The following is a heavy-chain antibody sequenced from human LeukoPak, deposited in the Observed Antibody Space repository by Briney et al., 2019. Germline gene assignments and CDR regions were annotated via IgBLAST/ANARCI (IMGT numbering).Heavy chain of an antibody. J-gene: IGHJ4*02. V-gene: IGHV3-48*03. CDR1: GFTFSSYE. D-gene: IGHD4-17*01. CDR2: ISSSGSTI. CDR3: ARRLRRNYFDY. Sequence: GGSLRLSCAASGFTFSSYEMNWVRQAPGKGLEWVSYISSSGSTIYYADSVKGRFTISRDNAKNSLYLQMNNLRAEDTAVYYCARRLRRNYFDYWGQGTLVTVSS.